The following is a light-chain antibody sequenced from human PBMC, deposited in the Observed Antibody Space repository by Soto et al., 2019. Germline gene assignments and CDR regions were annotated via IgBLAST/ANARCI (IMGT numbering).Light chain of an antibody. CDR3: QQLRSYPST. Sequence: DIQLTQSPSFLSPSIGESVTITCQASQVISSYLAWYQQKPGKAPTLLIYAASTLQSGVPSRFSGSGFGTDFTLTISSLQAEDFASYYCQQLRSYPSTFGGGTKVDIK. J-gene: IGKJ4*01. CDR2: AAS. CDR1: QVISSY. V-gene: IGKV1-9*01.